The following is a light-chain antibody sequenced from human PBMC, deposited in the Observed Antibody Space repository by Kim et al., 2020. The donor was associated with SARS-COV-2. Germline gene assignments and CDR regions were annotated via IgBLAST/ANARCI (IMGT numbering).Light chain of an antibody. CDR3: SSYTSSSNWV. V-gene: IGLV2-14*03. CDR2: DVS. CDR1: SSDVGGYNY. Sequence: GQSITISCTGTSSDVGGYNYVSWYQQHPGKAPKLMIYDVSNRPSGVSNRFSGSKSGNTASLTISGLQDEDEADYYCSSYTSSSNWVFGGGTQLTVL. J-gene: IGLJ3*02.